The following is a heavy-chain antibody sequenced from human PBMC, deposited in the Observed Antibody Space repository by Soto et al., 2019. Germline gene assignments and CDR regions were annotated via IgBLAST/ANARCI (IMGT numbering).Heavy chain of an antibody. CDR2: IYYSGST. CDR3: ARVPSTVTGYYYYGMEV. V-gene: IGHV4-59*01. D-gene: IGHD4-17*01. CDR1: GGSISSYY. J-gene: IGHJ6*02. Sequence: QVQLQESGPGLVKPSETLSLTCTVSGGSISSYYWSWIRQPPGKGLEWIGYIYYSGSTNYNPSLWSRVTLAVATCRDQFALKLTSVPAAEPAVYYCARVPSTVTGYYYYGMEVWGQGTTVTVSS.